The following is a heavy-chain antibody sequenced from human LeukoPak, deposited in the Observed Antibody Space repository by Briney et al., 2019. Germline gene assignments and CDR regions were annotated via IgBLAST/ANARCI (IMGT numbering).Heavy chain of an antibody. CDR3: AKGGPYYGAGAMYYFDY. J-gene: IGHJ4*02. V-gene: IGHV3-30*02. CDR2: IRYDGVTK. Sequence: GGSLRLSCAASGFSFSSYGMHWVRQAPGKGLEWVAFIRYDGVTKYYSDSVRGRFTISRDNSKNTLDVQMSSLRPEDTAVYYCAKGGPYYGAGAMYYFDYWGQGTPVTVSS. D-gene: IGHD3-10*01. CDR1: GFSFSSYG.